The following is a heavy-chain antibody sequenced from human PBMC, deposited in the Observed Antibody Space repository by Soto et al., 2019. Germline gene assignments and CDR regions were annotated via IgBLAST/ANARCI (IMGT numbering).Heavy chain of an antibody. D-gene: IGHD6-6*01. V-gene: IGHV4-31*03. CDR2: IYYSGST. CDR1: GGSISSGGYY. Sequence: QVQLQESGPGLVKPSQTLSLTCTVSGGSISSGGYYWSWIRQHPGKGLEWIGYIYYSGSTYYNPALKSRVTISVDTSKNQFSLKLSSVTAADTAVYYCARRGIAARPHYYYMDVWGKGTTVTVSS. J-gene: IGHJ6*03. CDR3: ARRGIAARPHYYYMDV.